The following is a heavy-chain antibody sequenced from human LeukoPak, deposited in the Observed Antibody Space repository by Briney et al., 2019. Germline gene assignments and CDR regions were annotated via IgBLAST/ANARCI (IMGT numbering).Heavy chain of an antibody. D-gene: IGHD2-15*01. CDR1: GGSISSGGYY. Sequence: SQTLSLTCTVSGGSISSGGYYWSWIRQHPGKGLEWLGYIYYSGSTYYSPSLKSRVTISVDTSKNQFSLKLSSVTAADTAVYYCARVTVVAATPVVSWFDPWGQGTLVTVSS. CDR2: IYYSGST. CDR3: ARVTVVAATPVVSWFDP. J-gene: IGHJ5*02. V-gene: IGHV4-31*03.